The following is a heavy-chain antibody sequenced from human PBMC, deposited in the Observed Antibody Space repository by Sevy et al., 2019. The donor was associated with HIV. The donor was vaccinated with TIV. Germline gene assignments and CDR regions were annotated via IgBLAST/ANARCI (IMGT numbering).Heavy chain of an antibody. CDR1: GYTFTSYG. D-gene: IGHD3-3*01. V-gene: IGHV1-18*01. Sequence: ASVKVSCKASGYTFTSYGISWVRQAPGQGLEWMGWISAYNGNRNYAQKLQGRVTMTTDTSTSTAYMELRSLRSDDTAVYYCARGTIFGVASDAFDIWGQGTMVTVSS. J-gene: IGHJ3*02. CDR3: ARGTIFGVASDAFDI. CDR2: ISAYNGNR.